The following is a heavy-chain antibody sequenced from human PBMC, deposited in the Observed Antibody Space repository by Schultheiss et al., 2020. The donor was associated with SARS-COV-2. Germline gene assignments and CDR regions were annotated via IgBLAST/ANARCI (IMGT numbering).Heavy chain of an antibody. J-gene: IGHJ4*02. Sequence: SETLSLTCAVYGGSFSGYYWSWIRQPPGKGLEWIGEINHSGSTNYNPSLKSRVTISVDTSKNQFSLKLSSVTAADTAVYYCARFGRQSGASYPDYWGLGKLVTVSS. D-gene: IGHD2-15*01. V-gene: IGHV4-34*01. CDR3: ARFGRQSGASYPDY. CDR1: GGSFSGYY. CDR2: INHSGST.